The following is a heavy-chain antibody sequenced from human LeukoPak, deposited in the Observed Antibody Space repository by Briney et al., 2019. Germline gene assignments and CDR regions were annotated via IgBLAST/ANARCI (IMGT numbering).Heavy chain of an antibody. CDR1: GYTFTSYY. CDR2: INPSGGST. Sequence: ASVKVSCKASGYTFTSYYMHWVRQAPGQGLEWMGIINPSGGSTSYAQKFQGGVTMTRDTSTSTVYMELSSLRSEDTAVYYCARDRNIVVVKTLYYFDYWGQGTLVTVSS. D-gene: IGHD2-21*01. J-gene: IGHJ4*02. CDR3: ARDRNIVVVKTLYYFDY. V-gene: IGHV1-46*01.